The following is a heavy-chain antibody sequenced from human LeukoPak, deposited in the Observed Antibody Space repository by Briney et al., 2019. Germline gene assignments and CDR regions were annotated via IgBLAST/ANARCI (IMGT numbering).Heavy chain of an antibody. V-gene: IGHV3-21*01. CDR2: ISSSSSYI. Sequence: GGSLRLSCAASGPTFSSYSMTWVRQAPGKGLEWVSSISSSSSYIYYADSVKGRFTISRDNAKNSLYLQTNSLRAEDTAVYYCARDTRRLGSWFDPWGQGTLVTVSS. D-gene: IGHD6-25*01. CDR1: GPTFSSYS. CDR3: ARDTRRLGSWFDP. J-gene: IGHJ5*02.